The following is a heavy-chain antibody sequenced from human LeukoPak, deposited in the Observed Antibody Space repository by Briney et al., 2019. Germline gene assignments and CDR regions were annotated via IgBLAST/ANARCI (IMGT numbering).Heavy chain of an antibody. V-gene: IGHV3-20*04. D-gene: IGHD1-1*01. CDR2: ITWNGGST. CDR3: ARGIDDGDNWFDP. J-gene: IGHJ5*02. Sequence: GPGGSLRLSCAASGFTFDDYGMSWVRQAPGKGLEWVSGITWNGGSTGYADSVKGRFTISRDNAKNSLYLQMNSLRAEDTALYYCARGIDDGDNWFDPWGQGTLVTVSS. CDR1: GFTFDDYG.